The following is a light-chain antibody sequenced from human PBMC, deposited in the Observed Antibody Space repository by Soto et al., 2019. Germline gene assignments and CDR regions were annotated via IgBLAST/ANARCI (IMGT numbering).Light chain of an antibody. V-gene: IGKV1-9*01. CDR2: AAS. Sequence: IQLTQSPYSRSASVGDRVRITRWASQGISNYLAWYQQKPGKAPKLLIYAASTLQSGVPSRFSGRGSGTDFTLTISSLQPEDFATYYCQQVNSYPITFGQGTRLEI. J-gene: IGKJ5*01. CDR3: QQVNSYPIT. CDR1: QGISNY.